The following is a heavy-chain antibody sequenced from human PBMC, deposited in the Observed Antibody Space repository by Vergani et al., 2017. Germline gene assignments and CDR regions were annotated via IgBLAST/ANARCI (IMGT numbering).Heavy chain of an antibody. CDR3: ARVSRDYFDSSGHFPLDS. V-gene: IGHV3-48*01. CDR1: GFTFGSTN. J-gene: IGHJ4*02. CDR2: ISSASSFI. D-gene: IGHD3-22*01. Sequence: EVHLVESGGGLVQPGGSLRLSCATSGFTFGSTNMDWVRQAPGKGLEWLAHISSASSFIYYADSVKGRFIVSRDNAKNSLYLQMNSLRAEDTAVYFCARVSRDYFDSSGHFPLDSWVQGTLVIVSS.